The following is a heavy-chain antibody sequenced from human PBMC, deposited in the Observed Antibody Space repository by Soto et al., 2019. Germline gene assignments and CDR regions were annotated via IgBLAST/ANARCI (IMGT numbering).Heavy chain of an antibody. CDR2: ISYDGSNK. D-gene: IGHD1-26*01. CDR1: GFTFSSYA. J-gene: IGHJ4*02. V-gene: IGHV3-30-3*01. CDR3: ARDRWELLGSFDY. Sequence: PGGSLRLSCAASGFTFSSYAMHWVLQAPGKGLEWVAVISYDGSNKYYADSVKGRFTISRDNSKNTLYLQMNSLRAEDTAVYYCARDRWELLGSFDYWGQGTLVTVSS.